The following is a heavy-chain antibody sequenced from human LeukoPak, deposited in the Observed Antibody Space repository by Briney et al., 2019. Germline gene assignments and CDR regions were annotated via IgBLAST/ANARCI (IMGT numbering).Heavy chain of an antibody. Sequence: SETLSLTCTVSGGSISSNYWSWIRQPPGKGLEWIGYIYYSGSTKYNPSLKSRVTISVDTSKNQFSLKLSSVTAADTAVYYCARGGTTVTAGLLLLDLWGRGTLVTVSS. CDR3: ARGGTTVTAGLLLLDL. D-gene: IGHD4-17*01. V-gene: IGHV4-59*01. CDR1: GGSISSNY. CDR2: IYYSGST. J-gene: IGHJ5*02.